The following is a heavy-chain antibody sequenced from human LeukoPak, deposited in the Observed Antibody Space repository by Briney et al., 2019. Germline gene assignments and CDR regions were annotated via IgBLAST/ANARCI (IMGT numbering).Heavy chain of an antibody. V-gene: IGHV3-30*02. CDR1: GFTFSSYG. D-gene: IGHD2-2*01. Sequence: PGGSLRLSCAASGFTFSSYGMHWVRQAPGKGLECVAFIRYDGSNKYYADSVKGRFTISRDNSKNTLYLQMNSLRAEDTAVYYCAKDLFLGYCSSTSCYNWFDPWGQGTLVTVSS. CDR2: IRYDGSNK. J-gene: IGHJ5*02. CDR3: AKDLFLGYCSSTSCYNWFDP.